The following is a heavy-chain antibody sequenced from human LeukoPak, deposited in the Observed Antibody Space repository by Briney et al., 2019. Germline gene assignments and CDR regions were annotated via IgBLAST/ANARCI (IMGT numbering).Heavy chain of an antibody. V-gene: IGHV3-43*02. CDR1: GFTFDDYA. Sequence: GGSLRLSCAASGFTFDDYAMHWVRQAPGKGLAWVSLISGDGGSTYYADSVKGRFTISRDNSKNSLYLQMNSLRTEDTALYYCARIRGGSYYEPIGYWGQGTLVTVSS. CDR3: ARIRGGSYYEPIGY. CDR2: ISGDGGST. D-gene: IGHD1-26*01. J-gene: IGHJ4*02.